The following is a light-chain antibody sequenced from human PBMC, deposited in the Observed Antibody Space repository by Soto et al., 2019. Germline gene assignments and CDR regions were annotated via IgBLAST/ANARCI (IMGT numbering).Light chain of an antibody. CDR2: AAS. Sequence: DIQMTQSPSSLSASVGDRVTITCRASQSISSYLNWYQQKPGKAPKLLIYAASSLQSGVPSRFSVSGSGTDFTLTISSLQPEDFATYYCQQRYSTPFTFGPGTKVDIK. CDR3: QQRYSTPFT. J-gene: IGKJ3*01. CDR1: QSISSY. V-gene: IGKV1-39*01.